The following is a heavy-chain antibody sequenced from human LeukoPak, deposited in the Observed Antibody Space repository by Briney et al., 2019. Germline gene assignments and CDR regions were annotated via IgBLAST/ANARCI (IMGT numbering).Heavy chain of an antibody. CDR3: ARLYGSGSTNWFDP. CDR2: IYHSGST. Sequence: SETLSLTCAVSGGSISSGGYSWSWIRQPPGKGLEWIGYIYHSGSTYYNPSLKSRVDRSKNQFSLKLSSVTAADTAVYYCARLYGSGSTNWFDPWGQGTLVTVSS. J-gene: IGHJ5*02. CDR1: GGSISSGGYS. V-gene: IGHV4-30-2*01. D-gene: IGHD3-10*01.